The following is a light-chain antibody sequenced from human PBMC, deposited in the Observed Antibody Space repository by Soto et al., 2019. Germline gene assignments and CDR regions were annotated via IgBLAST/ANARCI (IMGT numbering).Light chain of an antibody. J-gene: IGLJ2*01. CDR2: DVS. CDR1: SNDIGGYNY. V-gene: IGLV2-14*03. CDR3: SSFTGSGTVV. Sequence: QSVLTQPASVSGSPGQSITISCTGTSNDIGGYNYVSWYQQHPGKVPKLMIYDVSDRPSGISNRFSGSTSGNTASLTISGLQPEDAADYYCSSFTGSGTVVFGGGTKLTVL.